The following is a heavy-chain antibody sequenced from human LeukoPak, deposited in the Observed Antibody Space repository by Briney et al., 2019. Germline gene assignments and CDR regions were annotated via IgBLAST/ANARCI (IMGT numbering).Heavy chain of an antibody. CDR1: GGSINTYY. V-gene: IGHV4-59*01. CDR3: ASRGYYDNSAYFRN. Sequence: SETLSLTCTVSGGSINTYYWSWIRQPPGKGLEWIGYISYSGSTNYNPSLKSRVTISIDTSKHQFSLNLTSVTAADTAVYFCASRGYYDNSAYFRNWGQGTLVTVSS. CDR2: ISYSGST. J-gene: IGHJ4*02. D-gene: IGHD3-22*01.